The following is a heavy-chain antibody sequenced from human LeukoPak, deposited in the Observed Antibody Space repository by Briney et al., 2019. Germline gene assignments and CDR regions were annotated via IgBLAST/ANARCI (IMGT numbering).Heavy chain of an antibody. J-gene: IGHJ4*02. CDR1: GGSISTSNG. CDR2: IYYSGST. Sequence: NPSGTLSLTCAVFGGSISTSNGGIWIRQPPGKGLEGIGYIYYSGSTNYNPSLKSRITISVDTSKNQFSLRLSSVTAADTAVYYCARHSRLDKGSLSWADYWGQGTLVTVSS. V-gene: IGHV4-59*08. CDR3: ARHSRLDKGSLSWADY. D-gene: IGHD2-2*03.